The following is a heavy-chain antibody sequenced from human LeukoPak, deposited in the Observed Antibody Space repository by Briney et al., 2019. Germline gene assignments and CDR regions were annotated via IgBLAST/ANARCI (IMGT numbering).Heavy chain of an antibody. V-gene: IGHV6-1*01. J-gene: IGHJ3*02. CDR2: TYYRSKWCT. D-gene: IGHD3-3*01. CDR3: ARHVTIFGVVDAFDI. CDR1: GDSVSGNLVA. Sequence: SQTLSLTCAISGDSVSGNLVAWNWIRQSPSRGLEWLGRTYYRSKWCTDYALSVRSRISINPDTSKNQFSLQLNSVTPEDTAVYYCARHVTIFGVVDAFDIWGQGTMVTVSS.